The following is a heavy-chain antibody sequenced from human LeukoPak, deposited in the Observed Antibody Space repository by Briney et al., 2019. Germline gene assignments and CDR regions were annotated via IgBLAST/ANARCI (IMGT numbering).Heavy chain of an antibody. Sequence: GGSLRLSCSASGFTFSSYEMNWVRQAPGKGLEWVANIQQDGSEKYYVDSVKGRFTISRDNAKNSLYLQMNSLRAEDTAVYYCAKLILTGYFGFDYWGQGTLVTVSS. CDR3: AKLILTGYFGFDY. J-gene: IGHJ4*02. V-gene: IGHV3-7*01. CDR2: IQQDGSEK. CDR1: GFTFSSYE. D-gene: IGHD3-9*01.